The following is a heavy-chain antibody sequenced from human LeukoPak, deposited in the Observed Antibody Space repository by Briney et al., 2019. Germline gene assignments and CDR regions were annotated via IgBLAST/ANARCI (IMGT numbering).Heavy chain of an antibody. V-gene: IGHV3-23*01. J-gene: IGHJ4*02. D-gene: IGHD5-12*01. CDR2: ISGSGAST. CDR3: ARNENSGWGYFDY. CDR1: GFTLSTNA. Sequence: GGSLRLSCLTSGFTLSTNAMSWVRQAPGKGLEWISGISGSGASTYYANSVKGRFTISRDNSKDTLYLQMNSLRAEDTAVYYCARNENSGWGYFDYWGQGTLVTVSS.